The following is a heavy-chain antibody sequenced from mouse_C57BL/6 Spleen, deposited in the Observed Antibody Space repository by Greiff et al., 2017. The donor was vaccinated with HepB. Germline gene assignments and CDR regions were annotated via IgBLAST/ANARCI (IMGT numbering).Heavy chain of an antibody. V-gene: IGHV14-4*01. CDR3: TTNYDVRYFDV. Sequence: VQLKQSGAELVRPGASVKLSCTASGFNIKDDYMHWVKQRPEQGLEWIGWIDPENGDTEYASKFQGKATITADTSSNTAYLQLSSLTSEDTAVYYCTTNYDVRYFDVWGTGTTVTVSS. D-gene: IGHD2-4*01. J-gene: IGHJ1*03. CDR1: GFNIKDDY. CDR2: IDPENGDT.